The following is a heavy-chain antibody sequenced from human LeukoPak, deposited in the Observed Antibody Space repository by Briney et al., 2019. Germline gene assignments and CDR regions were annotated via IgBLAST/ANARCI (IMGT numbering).Heavy chain of an antibody. CDR2: IKQDGSEK. CDR3: ARDFLLAEAGPGFDY. CDR1: GFTFSSYW. D-gene: IGHD6-13*01. V-gene: IGHV3-7*01. J-gene: IGHJ4*02. Sequence: GGSLRLSCAASGFTFSSYWMSWVRQAPGKGLEWVANIKQDGSEKYYVDSVKGRFTISRDNAKNSLYLQMNSLRAEDTAVYYCARDFLLAEAGPGFDYWGQGTLVTVSS.